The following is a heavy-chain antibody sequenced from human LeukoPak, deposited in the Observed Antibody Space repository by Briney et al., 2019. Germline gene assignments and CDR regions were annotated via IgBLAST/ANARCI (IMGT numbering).Heavy chain of an antibody. CDR3: AKDRSVYSSSWYERWFDP. CDR1: GFTFSSYA. V-gene: IGHV3-23*01. CDR2: ISGSGGST. D-gene: IGHD6-13*01. J-gene: IGHJ5*02. Sequence: GGSLRLSCAASGFTFSSYAMSWVRQAPGKGLEWVSAISGSGGSTYYADSVKGRFTISRDNSKNTLYLQMNSLRAEDTAVYYCAKDRSVYSSSWYERWFDPWGQGTLVTVSS.